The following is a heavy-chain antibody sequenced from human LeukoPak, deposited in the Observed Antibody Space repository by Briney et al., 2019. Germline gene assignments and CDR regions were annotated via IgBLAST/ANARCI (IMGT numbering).Heavy chain of an antibody. Sequence: GGSLRLSCAASGFTFSSYAMSWVRQAPGEGLEWVSAISGSGGSTYYADSVKGRFTISRDNSKNTLYLQMNSLRAEDTAVYYCAKRQTSSSLLYYFDYWGQGTLVTVSS. V-gene: IGHV3-23*01. CDR2: ISGSGGST. CDR1: GFTFSSYA. J-gene: IGHJ4*02. D-gene: IGHD6-6*01. CDR3: AKRQTSSSLLYYFDY.